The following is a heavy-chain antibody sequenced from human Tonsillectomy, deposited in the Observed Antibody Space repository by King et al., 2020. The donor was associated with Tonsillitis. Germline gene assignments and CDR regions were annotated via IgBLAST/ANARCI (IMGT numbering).Heavy chain of an antibody. CDR3: VKAFLGHCSAISCYTFDY. CDR1: GFTFPEHA. V-gene: IGHV3-9*01. J-gene: IGHJ4*02. D-gene: IGHD2-2*01. CDR2: ISWNSGHI. Sequence: QLVQSGGGLVQPGRSLRLSCAASGFTFPEHAMHWVRQAPGKGLEWVSLISWNSGHIAYADSVKGRFTISRDNAKNSLYLQMNSLRPEDTALYYCVKAFLGHCSAISCYTFDYWGQGALVTVSS.